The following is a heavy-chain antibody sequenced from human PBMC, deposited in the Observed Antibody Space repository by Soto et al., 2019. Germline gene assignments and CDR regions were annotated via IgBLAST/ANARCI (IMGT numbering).Heavy chain of an antibody. CDR1: GVSGFTFSSYA. CDR2: ISGSGGST. J-gene: IGHJ4*02. Sequence: PGGSLRLSCAASGVSGFTFSSYAMSWVRQAPGKGLEWVSAISGSGGSTYYADSVKGRFTISRDNSKNTLYLQMNSLRAEDTAVYYCARGSTDSYPGSRIFDFWGRGTLVTVSS. V-gene: IGHV3-23*01. D-gene: IGHD3-10*01. CDR3: ARGSTDSYPGSRIFDF.